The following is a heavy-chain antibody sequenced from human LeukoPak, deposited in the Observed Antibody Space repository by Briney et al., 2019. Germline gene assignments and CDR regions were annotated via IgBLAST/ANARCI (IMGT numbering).Heavy chain of an antibody. D-gene: IGHD1-7*01. V-gene: IGHV1-18*01. J-gene: IGHJ4*02. Sequence: ASVKVSCKASGYTFTSYGISWVRQAPGQGLEWMGWISAYNSNTNYAQKLQGRVTMTTDTSTSTAYMELRSLRSDDTAVYYCARGTGIAGTTGMYYFDYWGQGTLVTVSS. CDR3: ARGTGIAGTTGMYYFDY. CDR1: GYTFTSYG. CDR2: ISAYNSNT.